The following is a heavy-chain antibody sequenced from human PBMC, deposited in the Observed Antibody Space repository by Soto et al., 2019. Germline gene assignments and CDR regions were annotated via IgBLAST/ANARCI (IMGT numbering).Heavy chain of an antibody. CDR2: INHSGST. Sequence: SETLSLTCAVYGGSFSGYYWSWIRQPPGKGLEWIGEINHSGSTNYNPSLKSRVTISVDTSKNQFSLKLSSGTAADTAVYYCARAPAEAAAADWFDTWGQGTLVTVSS. CDR1: GGSFSGYY. CDR3: ARAPAEAAAADWFDT. V-gene: IGHV4-34*01. D-gene: IGHD6-13*01. J-gene: IGHJ5*02.